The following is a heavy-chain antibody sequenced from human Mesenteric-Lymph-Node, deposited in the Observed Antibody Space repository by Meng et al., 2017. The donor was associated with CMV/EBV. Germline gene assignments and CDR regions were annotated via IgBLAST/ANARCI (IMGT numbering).Heavy chain of an antibody. CDR3: AREHNIVVVPAADYYGMDV. Sequence: SQTHSLTCAISGDSVSSNSAAWNWIRQSPSRGLEWLGRTYYRSKWYNDYAVSVKSRITINPDTSKNQFSLQLNSVTPEDTAVYYCAREHNIVVVPAADYYGMDVWGQGTTVTVSS. D-gene: IGHD2-2*01. J-gene: IGHJ6*02. CDR2: TYYRSKWYN. V-gene: IGHV6-1*01. CDR1: GDSVSSNSAA.